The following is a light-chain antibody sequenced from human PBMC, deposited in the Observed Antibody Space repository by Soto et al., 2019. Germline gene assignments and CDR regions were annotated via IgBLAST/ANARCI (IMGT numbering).Light chain of an antibody. Sequence: DVVMTQSPLSLPVTLGQPASISCRSSQSLMHSDGNTYLNWFQQRPGQSPRRLIYEVSDRDSGVPDRFGGSGSGTDFTLKFSRVEVEDVGVYYCVQGTHWPWTFGQGAEVEIK. CDR3: VQGTHWPWT. V-gene: IGKV2-30*02. CDR2: EVS. CDR1: QSLMHSDGNTY. J-gene: IGKJ1*01.